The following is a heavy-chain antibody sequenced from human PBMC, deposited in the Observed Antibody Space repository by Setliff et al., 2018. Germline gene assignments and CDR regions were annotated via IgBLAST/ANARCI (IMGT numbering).Heavy chain of an antibody. Sequence: SVKVSCTASGYTFTSYAMHWVRQAPGQRLEWMGWINAGNGNTKYSQKFQGRVTITRDTSASTAYMELSSLRSEDTAVYYCARGATVVIYYYMDVWGKGTTVTVS. J-gene: IGHJ6*03. CDR3: ARGATVVIYYYMDV. CDR2: INAGNGNT. D-gene: IGHD4-17*01. V-gene: IGHV1-3*01. CDR1: GYTFTSYA.